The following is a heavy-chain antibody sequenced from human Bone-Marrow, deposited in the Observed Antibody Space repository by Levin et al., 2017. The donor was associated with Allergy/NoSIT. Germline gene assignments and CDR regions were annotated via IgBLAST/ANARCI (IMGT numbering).Heavy chain of an antibody. CDR1: GYLFIGYY. V-gene: IGHV1-2*02. Sequence: GESLKISCKATGYLFIGYYMYWVRQAPGQGPEWMGWINPSSGVTNIAQKFQGRAILTRDKSTSTAYLEVTSLTSDDTAVYYCASPPKIIEAAGTGALDDWGQGTLVTVSA. D-gene: IGHD6-13*01. J-gene: IGHJ3*01. CDR3: ASPPKIIEAAGTGALDD. CDR2: INPSSGVT.